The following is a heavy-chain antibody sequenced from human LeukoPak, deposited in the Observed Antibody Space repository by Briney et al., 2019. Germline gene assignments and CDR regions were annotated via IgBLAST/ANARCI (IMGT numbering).Heavy chain of an antibody. CDR3: AKAYNEWGSYRFGAFDI. CDR2: IKQDGSEK. Sequence: GGSLRLSCAASGFTFSSYWLSWVRQAPGKGLEWVANIKQDGSEKYYVDSVKGRFTISRDNSKNTLYLQMNSLRAEDTAVYYCAKAYNEWGSYRFGAFDIWGQGTMVTVSS. D-gene: IGHD3-16*02. J-gene: IGHJ3*02. V-gene: IGHV3-7*03. CDR1: GFTFSSYW.